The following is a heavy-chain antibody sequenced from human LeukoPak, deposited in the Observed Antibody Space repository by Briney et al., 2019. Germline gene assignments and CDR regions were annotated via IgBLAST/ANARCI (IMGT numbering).Heavy chain of an antibody. CDR1: GYTFTSYY. D-gene: IGHD5-12*01. CDR2: INPSGDST. J-gene: IGHJ3*02. CDR3: ARDISSGYDGSDTFDI. Sequence: ASVKVSCKASGYTFTSYYMHWVRQAPGQGLEWMGIINPSGDSTSYAQKLQGRVTMTTDTSTSTVYMELSSLRSEDTAVYYCARDISSGYDGSDTFDIWGQGTMVTVSS. V-gene: IGHV1-46*04.